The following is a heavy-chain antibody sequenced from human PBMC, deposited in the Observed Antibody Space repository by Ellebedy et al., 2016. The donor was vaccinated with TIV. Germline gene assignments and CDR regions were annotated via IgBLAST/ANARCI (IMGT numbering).Heavy chain of an antibody. CDR3: AREDSTTYGSGYDF. CDR1: GYSFTGYY. CDR2: ISPNNGGI. Sequence: AASVKVSCKASGYSFTGYYMHWVRQAPGQGLEWMGWISPNNGGISYAQKFQGRVTMTRDTSISTAHMELSRLRSDDTAVYYCAREDSTTYGSGYDFWGQGTLVTVSS. D-gene: IGHD3-10*01. V-gene: IGHV1-2*02. J-gene: IGHJ4*02.